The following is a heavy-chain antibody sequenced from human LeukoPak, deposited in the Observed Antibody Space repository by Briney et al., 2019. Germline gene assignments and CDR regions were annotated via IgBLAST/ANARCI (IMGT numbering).Heavy chain of an antibody. CDR3: AKDKWLPMGYYFDY. D-gene: IGHD3-22*01. J-gene: IGHJ4*02. V-gene: IGHV3-23*01. CDR1: GFTFSSYA. CDR2: ISGSGGST. Sequence: GGSLRLSCAASGFTFSSYAMSWVRQAPGKGLEWVSAISGSGGSTYYADSVKGRFTISRDNSKNTLYLQMNSLRTEDTAVYYCAKDKWLPMGYYFDYWGQGTLVTVSS.